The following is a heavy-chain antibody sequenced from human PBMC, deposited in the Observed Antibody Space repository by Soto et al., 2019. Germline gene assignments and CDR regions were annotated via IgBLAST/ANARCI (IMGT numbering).Heavy chain of an antibody. V-gene: IGHV3-48*02. J-gene: IGHJ6*04. Sequence: VQLVESGGGLVQPGGSLRLSCAASGFTFSSYSMNWVRQAPGKGLEWVSYISSSSTIYYADSVKGPFTICRDNAKNALYLQMNSLRDEDTAVYYCARDMGSRFYYYGMDVWGKWTTVTVSS. D-gene: IGHD2-15*01. CDR2: ISSSSTI. CDR1: GFTFSSYS. CDR3: ARDMGSRFYYYGMDV.